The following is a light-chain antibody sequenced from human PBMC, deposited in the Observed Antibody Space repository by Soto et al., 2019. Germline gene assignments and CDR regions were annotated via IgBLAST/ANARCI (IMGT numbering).Light chain of an antibody. CDR1: QNIRSY. CDR3: QQSYSTPLT. CDR2: TAS. V-gene: IGKV1-39*01. Sequence: DIQMTQSPSSLSASVGDRVTITCRASQNIRSYLTSYQQKPGKAPKVLIYTASSLQSGVPSRFSGSGSVTDFTLTITSLQPEDFATYYCQQSYSTPLTFGGGTKVDIK. J-gene: IGKJ4*01.